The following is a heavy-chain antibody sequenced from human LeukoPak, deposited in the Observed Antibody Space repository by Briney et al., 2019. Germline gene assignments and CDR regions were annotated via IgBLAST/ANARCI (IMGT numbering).Heavy chain of an antibody. CDR1: GFTFSSYG. CDR2: ISYDGSNK. D-gene: IGHD3-10*01. V-gene: IGHV3-30*18. Sequence: GGSLRLSCAASGFTFSSYGMHWVRQAPGKGLEWVAVISYDGSNKYYADSVKGRFTISRDNSKNTLYLQMNSLRAEDTAVYYRAKTQGRTMVRGVMDYWGQGTLVTVFS. CDR3: AKTQGRTMVRGVMDY. J-gene: IGHJ4*02.